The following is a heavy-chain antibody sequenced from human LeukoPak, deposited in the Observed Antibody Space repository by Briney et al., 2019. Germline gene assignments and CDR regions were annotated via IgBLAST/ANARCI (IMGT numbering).Heavy chain of an antibody. J-gene: IGHJ4*02. CDR1: GFPFGNYA. D-gene: IGHD3-10*01. V-gene: IGHV3-23*01. CDR2: ISSSAASK. Sequence: PGGSLRLSCAASGFPFGNYAMSWVRQAPGKGLEWVSAISSSAASKFYAESVKGRFTISRDNSRNTLYLQMNSLRAADTAFYYCAKSFYGSGSGDYWGQGTLVTVSS. CDR3: AKSFYGSGSGDY.